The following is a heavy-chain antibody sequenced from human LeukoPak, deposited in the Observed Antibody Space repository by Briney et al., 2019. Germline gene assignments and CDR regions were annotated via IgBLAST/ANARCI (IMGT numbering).Heavy chain of an antibody. CDR2: IYYSGST. D-gene: IGHD4-23*01. CDR3: ARRDLYGGFDY. CDR1: GGSISSYY. J-gene: IGHJ4*02. Sequence: SETLSLTCTVSGGSISSYYWSWIRQPPGKGLEWIGHIYYSGSTNYNPSLKSRVTISVDTSKNQFSLKLSSVTAADTAVYYCARRDLYGGFDYWGQGTLVTVSS. V-gene: IGHV4-59*01.